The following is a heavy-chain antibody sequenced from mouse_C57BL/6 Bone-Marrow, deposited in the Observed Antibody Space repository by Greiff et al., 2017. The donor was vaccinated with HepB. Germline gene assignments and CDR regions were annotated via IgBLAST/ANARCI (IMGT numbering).Heavy chain of an antibody. CDR3: TRWSIYYYGKGYFDV. J-gene: IGHJ1*03. V-gene: IGHV1-5*01. Sequence: EVQLQQSGTVLARPGASVKMSCKTSGYTFTSYWMHWVKQRPGQGLEWIGAIYPGNSDTSYNQKFKGKAKLTAVTSASTAYMELSSLTNEDSAVYYCTRWSIYYYGKGYFDVWGTGTTVTVSS. D-gene: IGHD1-1*01. CDR2: IYPGNSDT. CDR1: GYTFTSYW.